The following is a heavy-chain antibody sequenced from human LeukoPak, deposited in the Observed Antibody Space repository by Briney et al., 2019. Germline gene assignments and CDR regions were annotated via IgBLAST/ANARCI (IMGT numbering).Heavy chain of an antibody. J-gene: IGHJ6*04. CDR1: GGSISSGGYY. Sequence: SQTLSLTCTVSGGSISSGGYYWSWLRQHPGKGLEWIGYIYYSGSTYYNPSLKSRFTISVDTSKNQFSLKLSSVTAADTAVYYCARAPPYPPYGMDVWGKGTTVTVSS. CDR2: IYYSGST. CDR3: ARAPPYPPYGMDV. V-gene: IGHV4-31*03.